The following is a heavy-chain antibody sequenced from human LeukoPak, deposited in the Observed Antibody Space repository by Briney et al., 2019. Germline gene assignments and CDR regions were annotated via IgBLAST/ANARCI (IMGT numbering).Heavy chain of an antibody. CDR1: GGTFSSYA. CDR3: ARDPRDEWELNTRGDAFDI. D-gene: IGHD1-26*01. V-gene: IGHV1-18*01. CDR2: ISAYNGNT. Sequence: GASVKVSCKASGGTFSSYAISWVRQAPGQGLEWMGWISAYNGNTNYAQKLQGRVTMTTDTSTSTAYMELRSLRSDDTAVYYCARDPRDEWELNTRGDAFDIWGQGTMVTVSS. J-gene: IGHJ3*02.